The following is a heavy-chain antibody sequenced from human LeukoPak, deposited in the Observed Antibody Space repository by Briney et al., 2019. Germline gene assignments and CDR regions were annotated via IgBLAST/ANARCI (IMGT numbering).Heavy chain of an antibody. CDR3: ARDLMTYCGGDCYPGTF. V-gene: IGHV3-30*02. CDR1: GFTFSSYG. J-gene: IGHJ4*02. Sequence: GGSLRLSCAASGFTFSSYGMHWVRQAPGKGLEWVAFIRYDGSDKYYTDSVKGRFTISRDNSKNTLHLQMNSLRAEDTAVYYCARDLMTYCGGDCYPGTFGGQGTLVTVSS. CDR2: IRYDGSDK. D-gene: IGHD2-21*02.